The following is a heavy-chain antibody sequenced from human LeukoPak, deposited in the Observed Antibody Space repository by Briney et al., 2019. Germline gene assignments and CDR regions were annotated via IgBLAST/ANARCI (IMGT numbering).Heavy chain of an antibody. D-gene: IGHD3-10*01. CDR2: INHSGST. CDR1: GGSFSGYY. Sequence: SETLSLTCAVYGGSFSGYYWSWIRQPPGKGLEWIGEINHSGSTNYNPSLKSRVTISVDKSKNQFSLKLSSVTAADTAVYYCASLAMVRGVSYFDYWGQGTLVTVSS. CDR3: ASLAMVRGVSYFDY. J-gene: IGHJ4*02. V-gene: IGHV4-34*01.